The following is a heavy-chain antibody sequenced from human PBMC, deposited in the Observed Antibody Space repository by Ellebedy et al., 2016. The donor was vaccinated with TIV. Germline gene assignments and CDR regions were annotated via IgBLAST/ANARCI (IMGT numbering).Heavy chain of an antibody. V-gene: IGHV3-21*01. CDR1: GFTFSSYS. Sequence: GESLKISXAASGFTFSSYSMNWVRQAPGKGLEWVSSISSSSSYIYYADSVKGRFTVSRDNAKNSLYLQMNSLRAEDTAVYYCARFETREHSTSPEFWGQGTLVTVSS. CDR2: ISSSSSYI. J-gene: IGHJ4*02. CDR3: ARFETREHSTSPEF. D-gene: IGHD6-13*01.